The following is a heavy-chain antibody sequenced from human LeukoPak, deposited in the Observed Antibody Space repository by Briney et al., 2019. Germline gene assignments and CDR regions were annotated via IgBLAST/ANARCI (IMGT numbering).Heavy chain of an antibody. CDR3: ASDKDYGDYDY. J-gene: IGHJ4*02. V-gene: IGHV3-30-3*01. Sequence: PGGSLRLPCAASGFTFSSYAMHWVRQAPGKGLEWVAVISYDGSNKYYADSVKGRFTISRDNSKNTLYLQMNSLRAEDTAVYYCASDKDYGDYDYWGQGTLVTVSS. CDR1: GFTFSSYA. CDR2: ISYDGSNK. D-gene: IGHD4-17*01.